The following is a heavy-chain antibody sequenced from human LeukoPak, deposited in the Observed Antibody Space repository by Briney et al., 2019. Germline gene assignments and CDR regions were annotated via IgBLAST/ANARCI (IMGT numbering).Heavy chain of an antibody. D-gene: IGHD5-12*01. J-gene: IGHJ4*02. CDR1: GFTFSSYW. CDR3: ARGFRYSGYDSVLRYYFDS. V-gene: IGHV3-7*01. Sequence: PGGSLRLPCAASGFTFSSYWMSWVRQAPGKGLEWVANIKQDGSEKYYVDSVKGRFTISRDNAKNSLYLQMNSLRAEDTAVYYCARGFRYSGYDSVLRYYFDSWGQGTLVTVSS. CDR2: IKQDGSEK.